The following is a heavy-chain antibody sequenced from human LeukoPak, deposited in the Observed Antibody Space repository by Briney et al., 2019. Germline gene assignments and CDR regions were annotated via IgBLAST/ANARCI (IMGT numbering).Heavy chain of an antibody. Sequence: SETLALTCTVSGGSISTSYWNWIRQPPGKGLEWIGYFSTSGSTNYNPSLQSRVTISVDTSKNLFSLRLSSVTAADTAVYYCARHGRAVWGSHPTKAFDPWGPGTMVTVSS. D-gene: IGHD3-16*02. V-gene: IGHV4-4*08. CDR3: ARHGRAVWGSHPTKAFDP. CDR2: FSTSGST. J-gene: IGHJ3*01. CDR1: GGSISTSY.